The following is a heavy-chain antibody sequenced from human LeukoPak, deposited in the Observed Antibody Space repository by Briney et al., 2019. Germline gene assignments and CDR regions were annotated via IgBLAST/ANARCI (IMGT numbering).Heavy chain of an antibody. V-gene: IGHV5-51*01. J-gene: IGHJ6*02. CDR3: ARHMTPNSYFYTMDV. CDR1: GYSFTTYW. CDR2: IYPGDSDT. D-gene: IGHD2-15*01. Sequence: HGESLQISCKASGYSFTTYWIGWVRQMPGKGLEWMGIIYPGDSDTRYSPSFQGQVTISADKSISTAYLQWSSLKASDTAMYYCARHMTPNSYFYTMDVWGQGTTVTVAS.